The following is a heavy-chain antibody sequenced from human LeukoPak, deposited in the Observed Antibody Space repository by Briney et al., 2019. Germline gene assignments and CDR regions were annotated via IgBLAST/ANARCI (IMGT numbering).Heavy chain of an antibody. D-gene: IGHD3-10*01. CDR1: GYTSNTYG. J-gene: IGHJ3*02. CDR3: ARVELWFGELPLKDFAFDI. Sequence: ASVKVSCKASGYTSNTYGISWVRQAPGQGLEWMGWISTYSGNTNYAQKLQGRVTMTTDTSTTTAYMELRSLRSDDTAVYYCARVELWFGELPLKDFAFDIWGQGTMVTVSS. CDR2: ISTYSGNT. V-gene: IGHV1-18*01.